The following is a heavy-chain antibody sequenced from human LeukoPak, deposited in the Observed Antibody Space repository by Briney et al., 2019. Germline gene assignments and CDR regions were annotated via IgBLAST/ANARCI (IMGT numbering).Heavy chain of an antibody. CDR2: IKRKTDGETT. CDR1: GFTFSNAW. V-gene: IGHV3-15*01. J-gene: IGHJ5*02. CDR3: TTGTSVPAAIHSS. D-gene: IGHD2-2*02. Sequence: GRSLRLSCAASGFTFSNAWMSWVRHAPGKGLEWVGRIKRKTDGETTDYAAPVKGRFTISRDDSKNTLYLQMNSLKTEEAAVYCCTTGTSVPAAIHSSWGQGTLVTVSS.